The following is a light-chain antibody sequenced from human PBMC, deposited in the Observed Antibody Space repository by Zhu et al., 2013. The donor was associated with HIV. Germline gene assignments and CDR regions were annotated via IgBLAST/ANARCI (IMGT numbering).Light chain of an antibody. CDR1: TGAVTSGHY. J-gene: IGLJ1*01. CDR2: DTT. V-gene: IGLV7-46*01. Sequence: QAVVTQEPSLTVSPGGTVTLTCGSSTGAVTSGHYPYWFQQKPGQAPRTLIYDTTNEHSWTPARFSGSLLGGKAALTLSGAQPEDEADYYCLLLDGYTYVFGSGTKVTVL. CDR3: LLLDGYTYV.